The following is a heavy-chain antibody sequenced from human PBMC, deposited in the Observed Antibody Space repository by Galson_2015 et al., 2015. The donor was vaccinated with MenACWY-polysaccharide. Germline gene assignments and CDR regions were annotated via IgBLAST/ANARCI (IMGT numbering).Heavy chain of an antibody. V-gene: IGHV3-53*01. Sequence: SLRLSCAASGFTVSSSYMSWVRQAPGKGLEWISAFYSGGTTYYADSVKGRFTISRDNSKNNLSRQMNTLRAEDTATYYCAREGWMGEKNSFSYDSSAFDWGQGTLVTVSS. D-gene: IGHD3-22*01. CDR3: AREGWMGEKNSFSYDSSAFD. J-gene: IGHJ4*02. CDR2: FYSGGTT. CDR1: GFTVSSSY.